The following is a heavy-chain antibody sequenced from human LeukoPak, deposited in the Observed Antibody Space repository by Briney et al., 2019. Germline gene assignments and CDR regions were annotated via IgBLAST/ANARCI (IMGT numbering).Heavy chain of an antibody. Sequence: KPSETLSLTCAVYGGSFSGYYWSWIRQPPGKGLEWIGEINHSGSTNYNPSLKSRVTISVDTSKNQFSLKLSSVTAADTAVYYCARLPHYYYYYYMDAWGKGTTVTISS. CDR2: INHSGST. J-gene: IGHJ6*03. CDR1: GGSFSGYY. CDR3: ARLPHYYYYYYMDA. V-gene: IGHV4-34*01.